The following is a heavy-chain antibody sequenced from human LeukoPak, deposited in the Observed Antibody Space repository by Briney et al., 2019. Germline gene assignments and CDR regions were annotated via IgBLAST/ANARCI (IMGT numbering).Heavy chain of an antibody. V-gene: IGHV3-30*03. CDR2: ISYDGSNK. CDR1: GFTFSSYG. D-gene: IGHD3-16*01. Sequence: GGSLRLSCAASGFTFSSYGMHWVRQAPGKGLEWVAVISYDGSNKYYADSVKGRFTISRDNSKNTLYLQMNSLRAEDTAVYYCARDPGGKREDYFDYWGQGTLVTVSS. J-gene: IGHJ4*02. CDR3: ARDPGGKREDYFDY.